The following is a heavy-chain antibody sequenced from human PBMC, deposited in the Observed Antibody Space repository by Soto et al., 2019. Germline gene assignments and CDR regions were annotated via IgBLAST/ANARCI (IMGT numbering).Heavy chain of an antibody. CDR2: IIPIFGTA. D-gene: IGHD5-12*01. Sequence: SVKVSCKASGGTFSSYAISWVRQAPGQGLEWMGGIIPIFGTANYAQKFQGRVTITADESTSTAYMELSSLRSEDTAVYYCARHRVATISFDYWGQGTLVTVSS. CDR3: ARHRVATISFDY. J-gene: IGHJ4*02. CDR1: GGTFSSYA. V-gene: IGHV1-69*13.